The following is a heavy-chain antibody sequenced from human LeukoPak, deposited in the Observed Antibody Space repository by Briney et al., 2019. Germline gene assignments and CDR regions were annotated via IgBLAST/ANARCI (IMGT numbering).Heavy chain of an antibody. CDR1: GYTFTGYF. V-gene: IGHV1-2*02. CDR2: INPNSGGT. J-gene: IGHJ4*02. CDR3: ARVWERSSSSWPFDY. Sequence: ALVKVSCKASGYTFTGYFIHWVRRAPGQGLEWMGWINPNSGGTNYAQNFQGRVTMTWDTSISTAYMELSRLRSDDTAVYYCARVWERSSSSWPFDYWGQGTLVTVSS. D-gene: IGHD6-13*01.